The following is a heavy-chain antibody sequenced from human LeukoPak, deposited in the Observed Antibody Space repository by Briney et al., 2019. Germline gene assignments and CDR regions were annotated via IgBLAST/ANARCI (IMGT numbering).Heavy chain of an antibody. Sequence: SETLSLTCTVSGGSISSYYWSWLRQPPGKGLEWIGYIYYSGSTNYNPSLKSRVTISVDTSKNQFSLKLSSVTAADTAVYYCARGVWSSGYYVNWFDPWGQGTLVTVSS. V-gene: IGHV4-59*01. J-gene: IGHJ5*02. D-gene: IGHD3-22*01. CDR1: GGSISSYY. CDR3: ARGVWSSGYYVNWFDP. CDR2: IYYSGST.